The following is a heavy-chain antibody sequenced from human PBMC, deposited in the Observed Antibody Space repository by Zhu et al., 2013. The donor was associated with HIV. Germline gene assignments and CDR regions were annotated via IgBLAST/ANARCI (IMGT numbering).Heavy chain of an antibody. V-gene: IGHV1-8*01. D-gene: IGHD2-2*01. CDR2: MNPNSGNT. CDR1: GYTFTTYD. Sequence: QVQLVQSGAEVEKPGASVKVSCKASGYTFTTYDINWVRQTPGQGLEWMGWMNPNSGNTGYAQKFQGRVTMTRNTSITTVYMELNNLSVDDTAVYYCARERIGCSGSSCYFDSWGQGTLVTVSS. CDR3: ARERIGCSGSSCYFDS. J-gene: IGHJ5*01.